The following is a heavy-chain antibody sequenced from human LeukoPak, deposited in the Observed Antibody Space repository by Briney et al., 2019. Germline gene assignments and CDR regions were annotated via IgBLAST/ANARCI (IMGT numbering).Heavy chain of an antibody. V-gene: IGHV4-59*01. J-gene: IGHJ4*02. D-gene: IGHD6-13*01. CDR3: ARDPIAAAGFDY. CDR1: GGSISSYY. CDR2: IYYSGST. Sequence: SETLSLTCNVSGGSISSYYWSWIRQPPGKGLEWIGYIYYSGSTNYNPSLKSRVTISVDTSKNQFSLKLSSVTAADTAVYYCARDPIAAAGFDYWGQGTLVTVSS.